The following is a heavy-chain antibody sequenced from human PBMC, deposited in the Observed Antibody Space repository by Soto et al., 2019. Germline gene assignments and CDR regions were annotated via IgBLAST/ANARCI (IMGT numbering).Heavy chain of an antibody. V-gene: IGHV4-39*01. CDR1: GGSISSSSYY. CDR3: ARHTSGYCSSTSCYFSWFDP. CDR2: IYYSGST. J-gene: IGHJ5*02. Sequence: PSETLSLTCTVSGGSISSSSYYWGWIRQPPGKGLEWIGSIYYSGSTYYNPSLKSRVTISVDTSKNQFSLKLSSVTAADTAVYYCARHTSGYCSSTSCYFSWFDPWGQGTLVTVSS. D-gene: IGHD2-2*03.